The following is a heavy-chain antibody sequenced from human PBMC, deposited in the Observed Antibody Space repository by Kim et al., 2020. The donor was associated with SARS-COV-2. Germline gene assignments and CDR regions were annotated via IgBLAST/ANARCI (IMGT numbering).Heavy chain of an antibody. J-gene: IGHJ4*02. CDR1: GYTFTSYA. D-gene: IGHD3-3*01. CDR3: ARDNQPYYDFWSGYYTGFDY. CDR2: INTNTGNP. Sequence: ASVKVSCKASGYTFTSYAMNWVRQAPGQGLEWMGWINTNTGNPTYAQGFTGRFVFSLDTSVSTAYLQISSLKAEDTAVYYCARDNQPYYDFWSGYYTGFDYWGQGTLVTVSS. V-gene: IGHV7-4-1*02.